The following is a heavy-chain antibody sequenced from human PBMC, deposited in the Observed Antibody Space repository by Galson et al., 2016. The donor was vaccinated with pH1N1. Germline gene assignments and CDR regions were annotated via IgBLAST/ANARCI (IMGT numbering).Heavy chain of an antibody. CDR3: ARDFRYCGDGSCYSSTFDY. CDR1: GFTFNRSP. D-gene: IGHD2-15*01. J-gene: IGHJ4*02. Sequence: SLRLSCAASGFTFNRSPMHWVRQAPGKGLQWVGVISSDGSSKYYADSVKGRLTISRDNAKNTLYLQMGRLRAKDTALYYCARDFRYCGDGSCYSSTFDYWGQGTLVTVST. V-gene: IGHV3-30-3*01. CDR2: ISSDGSSK.